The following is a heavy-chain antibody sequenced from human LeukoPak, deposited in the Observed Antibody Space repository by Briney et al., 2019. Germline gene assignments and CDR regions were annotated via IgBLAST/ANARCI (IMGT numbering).Heavy chain of an antibody. J-gene: IGHJ4*02. CDR2: ISAYNGHA. CDR3: ARDLVVSYSSSWYGFDY. CDR1: GNTFTNYG. D-gene: IGHD6-13*01. V-gene: IGHV1-18*01. Sequence: ASVKVSCKASGNTFTNYGLSWVRQAPGQGLEWMGWISAYNGHANYAQNLQGRVTMTRDMSTSTVYMELSSLRSEDTAVYYCARDLVVSYSSSWYGFDYWGQGTLVTVSS.